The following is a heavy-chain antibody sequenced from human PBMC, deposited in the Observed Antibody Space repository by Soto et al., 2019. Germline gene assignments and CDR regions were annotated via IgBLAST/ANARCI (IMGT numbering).Heavy chain of an antibody. D-gene: IGHD6-13*01. CDR2: ISAYNGNT. J-gene: IGHJ6*02. CDR1: GYTFTSYG. Sequence: QVQLVQSGAEVKKPGASVKVSCKASGYTFTSYGISWVRQAPGQGLEWMGWISAYNGNTNYAQKLQGRVTMTTDTXXSXAXMELRSLRADDTAVYYCARDGYSSSWYVDYYYGMDVWGQGTTVTVSS. V-gene: IGHV1-18*01. CDR3: ARDGYSSSWYVDYYYGMDV.